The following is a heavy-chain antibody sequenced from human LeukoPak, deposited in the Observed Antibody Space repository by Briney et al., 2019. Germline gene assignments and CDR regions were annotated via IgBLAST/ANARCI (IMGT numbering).Heavy chain of an antibody. CDR3: ATEKMVRGVIIVDY. CDR2: IYTSGST. CDR1: GGSISSGGYY. J-gene: IGHJ4*02. D-gene: IGHD3-10*01. V-gene: IGHV4-61*02. Sequence: SETLSLTCTVSGGSISSGGYYWSWIRQPAGKGLEWIGRIYTSGSTNYNPSLKSRVTISVDTSKNQFSLKLSSVTAADTAVYYCATEKMVRGVIIVDYWGQGTLVTVSS.